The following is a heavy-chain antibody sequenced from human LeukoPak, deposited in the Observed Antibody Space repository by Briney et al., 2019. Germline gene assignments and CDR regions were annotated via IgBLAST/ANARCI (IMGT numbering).Heavy chain of an antibody. V-gene: IGHV3-7*04. D-gene: IGHD6-19*01. CDR3: ARDVARSDSAPYSSGWNY. CDR1: GFTLSSFW. Sequence: GGSLRLSCAASGFTLSSFWMSWVRQAPGKGLEWVANINQDGCEKHYVDSVKGRFTISRDNAENSLDLQMNSLRAEDTAVYYCARDVARSDSAPYSSGWNYWGQGTLVSVSS. J-gene: IGHJ4*02. CDR2: INQDGCEK.